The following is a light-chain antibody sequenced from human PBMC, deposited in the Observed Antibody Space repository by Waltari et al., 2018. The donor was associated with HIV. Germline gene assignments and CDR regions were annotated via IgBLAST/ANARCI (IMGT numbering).Light chain of an antibody. CDR2: RNN. CDR3: AAWDDSLSGQWV. Sequence: QSVLTQPPSASGTPGQRVTISCSGSSSNIGSNYVYWYQPIPGTAPKLLIYRNNQRPSGVPARFSGSKSGTSASLAISGLRSEDEADYYCAAWDDSLSGQWVFGGGTKVTVL. CDR1: SSNIGSNY. J-gene: IGLJ3*02. V-gene: IGLV1-47*01.